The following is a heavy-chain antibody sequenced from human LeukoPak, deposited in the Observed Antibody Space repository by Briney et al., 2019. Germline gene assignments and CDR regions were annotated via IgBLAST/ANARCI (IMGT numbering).Heavy chain of an antibody. CDR3: ARDPTWFGELLTPINNWFDP. V-gene: IGHV1-18*01. J-gene: IGHJ5*02. Sequence: GASVKVSCKASGYTFTSYGISWVRQAPGQGLEWMGWISAYNGNTNYAQKLQGRVTMTTDTSTSTAYMELRSLRSDDTAVYYCARDPTWFGELLTPINNWFDPWGQGTLVTVSS. CDR2: ISAYNGNT. D-gene: IGHD3-10*01. CDR1: GYTFTSYG.